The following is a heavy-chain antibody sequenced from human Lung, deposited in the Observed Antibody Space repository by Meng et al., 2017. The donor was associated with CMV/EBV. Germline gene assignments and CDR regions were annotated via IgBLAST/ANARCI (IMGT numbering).Heavy chain of an antibody. D-gene: IGHD2-2*01. J-gene: IGHJ6*02. V-gene: IGHV1-2*02. Sequence: ASXXVSXKASGYTFTGYYMHWVRQAPGQGLEWMGWINPNSGGTNYAQKFQGRVTMTRDTSISTAYMELSRLRSDGTAVYYCARDRVAAAFRDYGMDVWGQGXTVTVSS. CDR2: INPNSGGT. CDR1: GYTFTGYY. CDR3: ARDRVAAAFRDYGMDV.